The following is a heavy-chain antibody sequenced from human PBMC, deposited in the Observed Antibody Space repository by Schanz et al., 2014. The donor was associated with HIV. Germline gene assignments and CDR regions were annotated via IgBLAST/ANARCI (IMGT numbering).Heavy chain of an antibody. V-gene: IGHV1-69*06. CDR2: FIPVFGTA. Sequence: QVQLVQSGAAVKKPGSSVKVSCKASGGTFNIYGISWVRQAPGQGLEWMGGFIPVFGTANYAQKFQGRVTMTRKTSISTAYMELSSLRSEDTAVYYCARGPVAVAYTESYGMDVWGQGTTVTVSS. CDR3: ARGPVAVAYTESYGMDV. CDR1: GGTFNIYG. D-gene: IGHD6-19*01. J-gene: IGHJ6*02.